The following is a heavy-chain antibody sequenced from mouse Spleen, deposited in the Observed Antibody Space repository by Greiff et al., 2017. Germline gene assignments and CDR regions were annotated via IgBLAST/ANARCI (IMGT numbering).Heavy chain of an antibody. CDR3: TRRRGYYSYYSYDGVFAY. J-gene: IGHJ3*01. V-gene: IGHV1-15*01. D-gene: IGHD2-12*01. Sequence: QVQLKESGAELVRPGASVTLSCKASGYTFTDYEMHWVKQTPVHGLEWIGAIDPETGGTAYNQKFKGKAILTADKSSSTAYMELRSLTSEDSAVYYCTRRRGYYSYYSYDGVFAYWGQGTLVTVSA. CDR2: IDPETGGT. CDR1: GYTFTDYE.